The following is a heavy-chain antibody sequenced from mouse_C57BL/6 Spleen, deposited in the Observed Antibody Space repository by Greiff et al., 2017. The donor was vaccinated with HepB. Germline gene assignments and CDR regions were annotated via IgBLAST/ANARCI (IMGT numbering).Heavy chain of an antibody. D-gene: IGHD1-1*01. CDR3: VRACDYNGTFYSAMDY. Sequence: QVQLQQPGAELVKPGASVKLSCKASGYTFTSYWMQWVKQRPGQGFEWIGEIDPSDSYTNYNQKFKGKATLTVETSPRTAYMQLSSLTSEDSAVYYCVRACDYNGTFYSAMDYWGQGTPVTVSS. CDR1: GYTFTSYW. V-gene: IGHV1-50*01. J-gene: IGHJ4*01. CDR2: IDPSDSYT.